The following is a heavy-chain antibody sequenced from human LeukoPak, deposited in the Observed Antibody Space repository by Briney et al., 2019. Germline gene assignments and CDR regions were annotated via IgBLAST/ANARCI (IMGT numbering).Heavy chain of an antibody. CDR3: ARGDPQTTVPEGMDV. D-gene: IGHD4-17*01. Sequence: SETLSLTCTVSGGSISHYYWSWIRQSPGKGLEWIGYIYYSGTTNYNPSLKSRVTISVDTSRNQFSLQLRSVTAADTAVYYCARGDPQTTVPEGMDVWGQGTTVIVSS. CDR1: GGSISHYY. CDR2: IYYSGTT. J-gene: IGHJ6*02. V-gene: IGHV4-59*01.